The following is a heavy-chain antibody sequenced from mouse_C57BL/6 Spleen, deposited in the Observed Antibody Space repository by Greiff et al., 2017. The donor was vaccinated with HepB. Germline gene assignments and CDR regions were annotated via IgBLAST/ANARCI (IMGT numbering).Heavy chain of an antibody. Sequence: QVQLKQPGAELVMPGASVKLSCKASGYTFTSYWMHWVKQRPGQGLEWIGEIDPSDSYTNYNQKFKGKSTLTVDKSSSTAYMQLSSLTSEDSAVYYCAYGPLAYWGQGTLVTVSA. D-gene: IGHD1-1*02. CDR2: IDPSDSYT. J-gene: IGHJ3*01. CDR1: GYTFTSYW. CDR3: AYGPLAY. V-gene: IGHV1-69*01.